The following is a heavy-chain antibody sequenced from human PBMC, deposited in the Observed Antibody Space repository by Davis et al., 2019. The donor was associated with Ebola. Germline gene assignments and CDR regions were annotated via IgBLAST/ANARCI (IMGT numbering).Heavy chain of an antibody. J-gene: IGHJ4*02. CDR2: IKQDGSEK. V-gene: IGHV3-7*01. D-gene: IGHD3-3*01. CDR1: GFSFRDFY. CDR3: ARDEGDDFWSGYYKD. Sequence: GESLKISCAASGFSFRDFYMNWIRQSPGKGLEWVANIKQDGSEKYYVDSVKGRFTISRDNAKNSLYLQMNSLRAEDTAVYYCARDEGDDFWSGYYKDWGQGTLVTVSS.